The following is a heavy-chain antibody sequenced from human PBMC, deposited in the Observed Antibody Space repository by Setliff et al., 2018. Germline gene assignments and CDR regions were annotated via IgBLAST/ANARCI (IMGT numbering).Heavy chain of an antibody. CDR2: INHSGST. CDR1: GGSFSDYY. Sequence: PSETLSLTCTVYGGSFSDYYWGWIRQPPGKGLEWIAEINHSGSTNYNPSLKSRVTISVDTSKNQFSLKLSSVTAADTAVYYCRSWSGYYKNDYWGQGTLVTVSS. CDR3: RSWSGYYKNDY. V-gene: IGHV4-34*01. D-gene: IGHD3-3*01. J-gene: IGHJ4*02.